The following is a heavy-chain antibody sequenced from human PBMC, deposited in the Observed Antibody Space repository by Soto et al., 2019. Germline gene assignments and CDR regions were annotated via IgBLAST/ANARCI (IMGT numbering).Heavy chain of an antibody. Sequence: LRLSCAASGFTFSSYWMHWVRQAPGKGLVWVSRINSDGSSTSYADSVKGRFTISRDNAKNTLYLQMNSLRAEDTAVYYCARRYVDTAIFYGMDVWGQGTTVTVS. CDR3: ARRYVDTAIFYGMDV. V-gene: IGHV3-74*01. CDR2: INSDGSST. D-gene: IGHD5-18*01. J-gene: IGHJ6*02. CDR1: GFTFSSYW.